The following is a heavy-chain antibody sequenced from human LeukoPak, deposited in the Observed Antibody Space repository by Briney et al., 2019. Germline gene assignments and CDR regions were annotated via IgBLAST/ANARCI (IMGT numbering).Heavy chain of an antibody. CDR1: GFTFSSYS. V-gene: IGHV3-21*01. CDR3: ARDTSGGDYLFDY. Sequence: GGSLRLSCAASGFTFSSYSMNWVRQAPGKGLEWVSSISSSSSYIYYADSVKGRFTISRDNAKNSLYLQMNSLRAEDTAVYYCARDTSGGDYLFDYWGRGTLVTVSS. J-gene: IGHJ4*02. D-gene: IGHD4-17*01. CDR2: ISSSSSYI.